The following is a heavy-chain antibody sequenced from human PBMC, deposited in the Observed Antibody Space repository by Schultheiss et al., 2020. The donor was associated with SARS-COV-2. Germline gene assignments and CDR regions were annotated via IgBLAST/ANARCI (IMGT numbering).Heavy chain of an antibody. Sequence: GGSLRLSCAASGFTFSDYYMSWIRQAPGKGLEWVSYISSSSSYKNYADSVKGRFTITRDNAKNSLYLQMNSQRAEDTAVYYCAGGTGSDGYDYVEYDYWGQGTLVTVSS. D-gene: IGHD5-12*01. J-gene: IGHJ4*02. V-gene: IGHV3-11*06. CDR2: ISSSSSYK. CDR1: GFTFSDYY. CDR3: AGGTGSDGYDYVEYDY.